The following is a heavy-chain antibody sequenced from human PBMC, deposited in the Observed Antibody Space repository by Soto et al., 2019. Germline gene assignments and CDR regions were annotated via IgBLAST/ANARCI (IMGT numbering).Heavy chain of an antibody. J-gene: IGHJ4*02. CDR3: AIDVWCNWFDY. CDR1: GFIFSDYY. Sequence: QGQLVESGGGLVKPGVSMRLSCAASGFIFSDYYMSWIRQAPGTGLEWLSKISGGSGYSNYADSVKGRFTISRDNGKNSRYLQIDSLSAEATALDYGAIDVWCNWFDYWGQGILVTVSS. CDR2: ISGGSGYS. V-gene: IGHV3-11*06. D-gene: IGHD1-1*01.